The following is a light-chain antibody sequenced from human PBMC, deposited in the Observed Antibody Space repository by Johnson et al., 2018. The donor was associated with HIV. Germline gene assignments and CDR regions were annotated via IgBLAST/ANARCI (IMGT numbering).Light chain of an antibody. J-gene: IGLJ1*01. Sequence: QSVLTQPPSVSAAPGQNVTISCSGSSSNIGNNYISWYQQLPGTAPKLLIYETTKRPSGIPDRFSGSRSGTSATLGITGLQTGDEADYYCATCDNSLRVFGTGTKGTVL. CDR2: ETT. V-gene: IGLV1-51*02. CDR1: SSNIGNNY. CDR3: ATCDNSLRV.